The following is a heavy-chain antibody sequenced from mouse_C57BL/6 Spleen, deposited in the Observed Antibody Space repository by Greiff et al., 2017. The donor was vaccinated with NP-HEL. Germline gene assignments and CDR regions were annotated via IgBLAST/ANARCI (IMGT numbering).Heavy chain of an antibody. V-gene: IGHV14-4*01. CDR3: TIYYDYDGFDY. CDR1: GFNIKDDY. D-gene: IGHD2-4*01. J-gene: IGHJ2*01. CDR2: IDPENGDT. Sequence: VQLQQSGAELVRPGASVKLSCTASGFNIKDDYMHWVKQRPEQGLEWIGWIDPENGDTEYASKFQGKATITADTSSNTAYLQLSSLTSEDTAVYYCTIYYDYDGFDYWGQGTTLTVSS.